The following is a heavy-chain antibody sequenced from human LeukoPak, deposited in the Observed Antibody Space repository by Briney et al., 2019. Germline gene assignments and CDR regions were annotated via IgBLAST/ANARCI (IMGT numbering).Heavy chain of an antibody. V-gene: IGHV1-69*06. D-gene: IGHD3-10*01. Sequence: ASVKVSCKASGGSFSSYAINWVRQAPGQGLEWMGGIIPIFGTANYAQKFQGRVTITADKSTSTAYMELSSLRSEDTAVYYCARESMVRGVMDVWGKGTTVTVSS. J-gene: IGHJ6*04. CDR3: ARESMVRGVMDV. CDR2: IIPIFGTA. CDR1: GGSFSSYA.